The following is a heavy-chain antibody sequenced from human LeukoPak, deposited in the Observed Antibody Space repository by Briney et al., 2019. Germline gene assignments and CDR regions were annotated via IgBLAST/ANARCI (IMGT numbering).Heavy chain of an antibody. CDR1: GFTFSSYA. V-gene: IGHV3-23*01. CDR3: AKCIVVVPAARGYMDV. D-gene: IGHD2-2*01. Sequence: GGSLRLSCAASGFTFSSYAMSWVRQAPGKGLEWVSAISGSGGSTYYADSVKGRFTISRDNSKNTLYLQMNSLRAEDMAVYYCAKCIVVVPAARGYMDVWGKGTTVTVSS. CDR2: ISGSGGST. J-gene: IGHJ6*03.